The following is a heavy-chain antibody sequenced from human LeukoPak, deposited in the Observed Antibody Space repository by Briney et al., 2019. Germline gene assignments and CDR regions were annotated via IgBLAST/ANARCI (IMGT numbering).Heavy chain of an antibody. CDR2: ISGDGYTT. V-gene: IGHV3-23*01. D-gene: IGHD2-15*01. CDR1: GFTFINYA. J-gene: IGHJ4*02. Sequence: GGSLRLSCAVSGFTFINYAMTWVRQAPGKGLEWVSAISGDGYTTYYTDSVKGRFTISRDNAKNSLYLQMNSLRAEDTAVYYCARDQRKTWSLDYWGQGTLVTVSS. CDR3: ARDQRKTWSLDY.